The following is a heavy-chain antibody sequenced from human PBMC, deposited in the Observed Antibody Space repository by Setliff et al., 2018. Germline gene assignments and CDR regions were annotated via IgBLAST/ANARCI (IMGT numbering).Heavy chain of an antibody. CDR2: INHSGST. Sequence: SETLSLTCAVYGGSFSTYYWIWIRQPPGKGLEWIGEINHSGSTNYNPSLKSRVTISVDTSKNQFSLKLSSVTAADTAVYYCARGGTGEVLDYYYGMDVWGQGTTVTVSS. V-gene: IGHV4-34*01. D-gene: IGHD1-1*01. CDR1: GGSFSTYY. J-gene: IGHJ6*02. CDR3: ARGGTGEVLDYYYGMDV.